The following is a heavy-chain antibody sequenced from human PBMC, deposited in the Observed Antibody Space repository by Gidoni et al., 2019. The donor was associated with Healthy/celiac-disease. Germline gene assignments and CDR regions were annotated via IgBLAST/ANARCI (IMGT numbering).Heavy chain of an antibody. CDR1: GFNFSSYA. D-gene: IGHD3-10*01. CDR3: AKGLELLWFGPHEFDP. V-gene: IGHV3-23*01. Sequence: EVQLLESGGGLVQPGGSMRLSCEASGFNFSSYAMSWVRQAPGKGLEWVSAISGSGGSTYYADSVKGRFTISRDNSKNTLYLQMNSLRAEDTAVYYCAKGLELLWFGPHEFDPWGQGTLVTVSS. CDR2: ISGSGGST. J-gene: IGHJ5*02.